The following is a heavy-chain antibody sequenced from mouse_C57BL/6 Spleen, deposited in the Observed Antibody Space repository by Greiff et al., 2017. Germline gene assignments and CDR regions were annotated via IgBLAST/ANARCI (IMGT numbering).Heavy chain of an antibody. V-gene: IGHV1-69*01. CDR2: IDPSDSYT. CDR3: ARLTGTGYYFDY. CDR1: GYTFTSYW. J-gene: IGHJ2*01. D-gene: IGHD4-1*01. Sequence: VQLQQSGAELVMPGASVKLSCKASGYTFTSYWMHWVKPRPGQGLEWIGEIDPSDSYTNYNQKFKGKSTLTVDKSSSTAYMQLSSLTSEDSAVYDCARLTGTGYYFDYWGQGTTLTVSS.